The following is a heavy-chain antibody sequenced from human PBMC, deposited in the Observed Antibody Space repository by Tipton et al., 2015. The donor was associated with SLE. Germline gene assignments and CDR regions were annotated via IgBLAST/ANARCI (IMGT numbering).Heavy chain of an antibody. V-gene: IGHV1-18*04. CDR2: ISAYNGKT. CDR3: TRDTRYQHASDV. D-gene: IGHD2-2*01. J-gene: IGHJ4*02. CDR1: GYIFTGYY. Sequence: QLVQSGAEVKKPGASVKVSRKASGYIFTGYYLMWVRQAPGQGLEWVGWISAYNGKTNYAQMVEGRVTMSTDTSTNKAFMELRSLRSDDTAVYYCTRDTRYQHASDVWGQGTLVTVSS.